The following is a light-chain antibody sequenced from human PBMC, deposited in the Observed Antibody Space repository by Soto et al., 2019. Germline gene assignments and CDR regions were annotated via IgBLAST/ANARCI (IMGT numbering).Light chain of an antibody. CDR1: QSISSY. V-gene: IGKV1-39*01. CDR2: AAS. CDR3: QQRYSTPLT. Sequence: DIQMTQSPSSLSASVRDRVTITCRASQSISSYLDWYQQKPGKAPELLIYAASSLQSGGPSRFSGRGSGKDFTLTISSLQPEDFATYYCQQRYSTPLTFGQGTRLEIK. J-gene: IGKJ5*01.